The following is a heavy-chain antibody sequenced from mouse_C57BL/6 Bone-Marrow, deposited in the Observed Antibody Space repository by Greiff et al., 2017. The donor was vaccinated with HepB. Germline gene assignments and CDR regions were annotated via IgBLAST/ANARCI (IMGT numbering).Heavy chain of an antibody. J-gene: IGHJ4*01. CDR1: GFTFSSYG. V-gene: IGHV5-6*01. D-gene: IGHD2-10*02. CDR3: ARYVRLCVMDY. CDR2: ISSGGSYT. Sequence: EVQLVESGGDLVKPGGSLKLSCAASGFTFSSYGMSWVRQTPDKRLEWVANISSGGSYTYYPDSVKGRFTISRDNAKNTLYLQLSSLKSEDTAMYYCARYVRLCVMDYWGQGTSVTVSS.